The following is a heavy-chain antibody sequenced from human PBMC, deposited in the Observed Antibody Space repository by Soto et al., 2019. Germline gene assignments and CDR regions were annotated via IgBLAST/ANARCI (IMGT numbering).Heavy chain of an antibody. Sequence: PWETLSLTCAVSGGSISRYYWSWIRQPPGKGLEWIGYIYYSGSTNYNPSLKSRVTISVDTSKNQFSLKLSSVTAADTAVYYCARVQGSSQRYSSYATHVRGQATTVTV. V-gene: IGHV4-59*01. CDR1: GGSISRYY. D-gene: IGHD6-13*01. CDR2: IYYSGST. CDR3: ARVQGSSQRYSSYATHV. J-gene: IGHJ6*02.